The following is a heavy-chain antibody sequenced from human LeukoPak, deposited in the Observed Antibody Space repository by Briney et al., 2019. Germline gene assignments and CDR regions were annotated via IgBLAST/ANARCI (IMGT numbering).Heavy chain of an antibody. CDR3: AKSTYDFWSGPGFDP. CDR2: IYIDGTT. Sequence: PGGSLRLSCAASGFIVSHNYMTWVRQAPGKGLEWISVIYIDGTTYYADSVKGRFTISRDNSKNTLYLQMNSLRAEDTAVYYCAKSTYDFWSGPGFDPWGQGTLVTVSS. J-gene: IGHJ5*02. D-gene: IGHD3-3*01. CDR1: GFIVSHNY. V-gene: IGHV3-53*01.